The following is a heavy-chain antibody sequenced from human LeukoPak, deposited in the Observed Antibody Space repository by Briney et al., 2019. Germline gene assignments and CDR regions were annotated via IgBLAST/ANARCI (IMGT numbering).Heavy chain of an antibody. Sequence: ASVKVSCKASGYTFTGYYMLWVRQAPGQGLEWMGGINPNSGGTNYAQKFQGRVTMTRDTSISTAYMELSRLRSDDTAVYYCARDSGDGYKRNPIDYWGQGTLVTVSS. J-gene: IGHJ4*02. CDR3: ARDSGDGYKRNPIDY. CDR2: INPNSGGT. CDR1: GYTFTGYY. D-gene: IGHD5-24*01. V-gene: IGHV1-2*02.